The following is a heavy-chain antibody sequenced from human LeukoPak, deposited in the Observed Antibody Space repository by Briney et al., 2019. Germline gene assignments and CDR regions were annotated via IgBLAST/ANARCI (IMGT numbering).Heavy chain of an antibody. J-gene: IGHJ5*02. Sequence: PSETLSLTCTVSGDSISTSNSYWGWIRQPPGKGLEWIGSIYYSGNTYYNASLKSRVTISVDTSKNQFSLKLSSVTAADTAVYYCASSAWLRLWPDVPNWFDPWGQGTLVTVSS. V-gene: IGHV4-39*07. CDR1: GDSISTSNSY. CDR3: ASSAWLRLWPDVPNWFDP. CDR2: IYYSGNT. D-gene: IGHD5-12*01.